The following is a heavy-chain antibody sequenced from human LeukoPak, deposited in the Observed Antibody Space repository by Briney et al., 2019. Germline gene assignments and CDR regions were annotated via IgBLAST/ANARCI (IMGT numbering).Heavy chain of an antibody. Sequence: SETLTFTCAVYGGSFSGYYWRWIRQPPGKGLEGIGEINHSGSTHYKPSLKRRVTISVDTSKTQFSLKLSSVTAADTAVYYCARRQGQGLVRGYYFAYWGQGTLVTVSS. D-gene: IGHD6-19*01. V-gene: IGHV4-34*01. J-gene: IGHJ4*02. CDR1: GGSFSGYY. CDR2: INHSGST. CDR3: ARRQGQGLVRGYYFAY.